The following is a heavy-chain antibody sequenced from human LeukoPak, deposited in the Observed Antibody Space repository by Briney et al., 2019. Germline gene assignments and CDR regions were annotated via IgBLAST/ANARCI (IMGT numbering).Heavy chain of an antibody. Sequence: SETLSLTCTVSGGSISSSSYYWGWIRQPPGKGLEWIGCTYYSGSTGSTYYNPSFKSRVTILIDTSKNQFSLKLSSVTAADTAVYYCASNYYDSSGYYYRDAFDIWGQGTMVTVSS. CDR2: TYYSGSTGST. V-gene: IGHV4-39*07. CDR3: ASNYYDSSGYYYRDAFDI. J-gene: IGHJ3*02. D-gene: IGHD3-22*01. CDR1: GGSISSSSYY.